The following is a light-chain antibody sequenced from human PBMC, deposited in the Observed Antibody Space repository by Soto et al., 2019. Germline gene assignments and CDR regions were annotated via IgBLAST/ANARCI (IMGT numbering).Light chain of an antibody. Sequence: EIVMTQSPATLSVSPGERATLSCRASQSLSSNLAWYQQKPGQAPRLLIYDASTRATGIPARFSGSGSGTEFTRTISSLQSEDFAVYYCQQYNNWPPGTFGPGTKVDIK. CDR3: QQYNNWPPGT. V-gene: IGKV3-15*01. CDR2: DAS. CDR1: QSLSSN. J-gene: IGKJ3*01.